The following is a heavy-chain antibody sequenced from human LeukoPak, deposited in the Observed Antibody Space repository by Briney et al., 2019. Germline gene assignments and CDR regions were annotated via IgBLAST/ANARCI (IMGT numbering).Heavy chain of an antibody. Sequence: GGSLRLSCAASGFTFSSYSMNWVRQAPGKGLEWVSSISSSSSYIYYADSVKGRFTISRDNAKNSLYLQMNSLRAEDTAVYYRARDPKYCSGGSCYPEYWGQGTLVTVSS. CDR2: ISSSSSYI. CDR3: ARDPKYCSGGSCYPEY. D-gene: IGHD2-15*01. CDR1: GFTFSSYS. V-gene: IGHV3-21*01. J-gene: IGHJ4*02.